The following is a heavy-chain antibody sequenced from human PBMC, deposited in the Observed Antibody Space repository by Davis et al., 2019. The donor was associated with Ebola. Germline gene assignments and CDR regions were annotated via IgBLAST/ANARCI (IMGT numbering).Heavy chain of an antibody. CDR1: GFTFSDYY. Sequence: GESLKISCAASGFTFSDYYMSWIRQAPGKGLEWVGRIKSKADYGTTDYAAPVTGRFTISRDDSKNTLYLQMDSLKTEDTAVYYCTRIQGGYYFGMDVWGQGTTVTVSS. CDR2: IKSKADYGTT. V-gene: IGHV3-15*01. CDR3: TRIQGGYYFGMDV. D-gene: IGHD5-18*01. J-gene: IGHJ6*02.